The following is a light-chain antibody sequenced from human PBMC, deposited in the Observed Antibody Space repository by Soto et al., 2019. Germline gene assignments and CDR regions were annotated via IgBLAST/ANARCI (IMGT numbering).Light chain of an antibody. J-gene: IGKJ2*01. CDR1: QSLTGR. Sequence: DIQMTQSPSTLSASIGDRVTLTCRASQSLTGRLAWYQQKPGRPPKLLIYDVSILESGVPSRFSGSESGTDFPFTISSLRPDYFASFYCQQYKVYPYTFGQGTRLDI. CDR2: DVS. V-gene: IGKV1-5*01. CDR3: QQYKVYPYT.